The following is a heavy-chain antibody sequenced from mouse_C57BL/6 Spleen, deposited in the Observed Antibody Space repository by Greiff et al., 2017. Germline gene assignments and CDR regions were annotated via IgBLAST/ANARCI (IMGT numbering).Heavy chain of an antibody. J-gene: IGHJ4*01. CDR2: INYDGSST. CDR3: ARGYGNYGDAMDY. D-gene: IGHD2-1*01. V-gene: IGHV5-16*01. CDR1: GFTFSDYY. Sequence: DVQLVESEGGLVQPGSSMKLSCTASGFTFSDYYMAWVRQVPEKGLEWVANINYDGSSTYYLDSLKSRFIISRDNAKNILYLQMSSLKSEDTATYYCARGYGNYGDAMDYWGQGTSVTVSS.